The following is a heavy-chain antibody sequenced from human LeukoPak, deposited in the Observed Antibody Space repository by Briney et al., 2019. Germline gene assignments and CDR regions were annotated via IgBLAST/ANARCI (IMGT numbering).Heavy chain of an antibody. CDR1: GFTFSSYG. D-gene: IGHD1-26*01. V-gene: IGHV3-30*02. CDR2: IRYDGNYK. J-gene: IGHJ4*02. CDR3: AKAHFGVGATHYFDS. Sequence: GGSLRLSGVTSGFTFSSYGMHWVRQAPGKGLEGGAFIRYDGNYKYESDSVKGRFTISIDNSNNTLYLQMNSLRTEDTAVYYCAKAHFGVGATHYFDSWGQGTLVTVSS.